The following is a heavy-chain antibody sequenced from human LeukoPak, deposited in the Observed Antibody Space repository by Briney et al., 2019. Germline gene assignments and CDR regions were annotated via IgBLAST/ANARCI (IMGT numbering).Heavy chain of an antibody. CDR1: GFTFGSYA. Sequence: GRSLRLSCAASGFTFGSYAMHWVRQAPGKGLEWVAVISYDGSNKYYADSVKGRFTISRDNSKNTLYLQMNSLRAEDTAVYYCARDWSGSYDYWGQGTLVTVSS. D-gene: IGHD1-26*01. V-gene: IGHV3-30-3*01. CDR3: ARDWSGSYDY. CDR2: ISYDGSNK. J-gene: IGHJ4*02.